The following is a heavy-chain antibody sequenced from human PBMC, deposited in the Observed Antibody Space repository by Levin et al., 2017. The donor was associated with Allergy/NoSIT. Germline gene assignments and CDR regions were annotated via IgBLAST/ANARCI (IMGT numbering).Heavy chain of an antibody. CDR3: ARDFTMVRGVVYYGMDV. CDR2: ISSSSGTM. J-gene: IGHJ6*02. D-gene: IGHD3-10*01. Sequence: GESLKISCAVSGFTFSSYSMNWVRQAPGKGLEWVSYISSSSGTMYYADSVKGRFTVSRDNAKNSLYLQMNSLRDEDTAVYYCARDFTMVRGVVYYGMDVWGQGTTVTVSS. V-gene: IGHV3-48*02. CDR1: GFTFSSYS.